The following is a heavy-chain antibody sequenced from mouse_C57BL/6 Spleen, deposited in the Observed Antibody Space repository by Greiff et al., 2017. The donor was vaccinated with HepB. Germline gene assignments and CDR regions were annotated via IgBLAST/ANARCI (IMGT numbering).Heavy chain of an antibody. D-gene: IGHD3-2*02. CDR1: GYTFTSYW. CDR3: ARMGTAQAFFAY. J-gene: IGHJ3*01. V-gene: IGHV1-59*01. CDR2: IDPSDSYT. Sequence: QVQLQQPGAELVRPGTSVKLSCKASGYTFTSYWMHWVKQRPGQGLEWIGVIDPSDSYTNYNQKFKGKATLTVDTSSSTAYMQLSSLTSEDSAVYYCARMGTAQAFFAYWGQGTLVTVSA.